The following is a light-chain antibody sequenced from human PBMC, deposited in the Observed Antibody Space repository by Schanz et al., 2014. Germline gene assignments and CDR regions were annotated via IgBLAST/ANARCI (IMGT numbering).Light chain of an antibody. V-gene: IGLV2-14*03. CDR3: ASYAGSGNEV. Sequence: QSALTQPASVSGSPGQSITISCTGTSSDVGGYNYVSWYQQHPGKAPKLMIYDVSNRPSGVSNRFSGSKSANTASLTISGLQAEDEADYYCASYAGSGNEVFGGGTKLTV. CDR2: DVS. CDR1: SSDVGGYNY. J-gene: IGLJ2*01.